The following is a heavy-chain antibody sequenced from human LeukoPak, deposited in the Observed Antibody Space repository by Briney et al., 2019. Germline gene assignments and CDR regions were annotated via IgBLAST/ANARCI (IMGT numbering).Heavy chain of an antibody. Sequence: GGSLRLSCAASGFTFSSYGMHWVRQALGKGLEWVAVIWYDGSNKYYADSVKGRFTISRDNSKNTLYLQMNSLRAEDTAVYYCARPPTTNYYYYMDVWGRGTTVTVSS. CDR1: GFTFSSYG. V-gene: IGHV3-33*01. CDR3: ARPPTTNYYYYMDV. CDR2: IWYDGSNK. D-gene: IGHD1-1*01. J-gene: IGHJ6*03.